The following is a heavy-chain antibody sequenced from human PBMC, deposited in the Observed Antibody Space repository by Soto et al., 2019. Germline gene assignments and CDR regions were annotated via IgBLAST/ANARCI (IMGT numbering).Heavy chain of an antibody. CDR2: INSDGSST. D-gene: IGHD3-22*01. J-gene: IGHJ3*02. V-gene: IGHV3-74*01. CDR3: ARDPDYYDSSGYYYRPSHAFDI. Sequence: EVQLVESGGGLVQPGGSLRLSCAASGFTFSSYWMHWVRQAPGKGLVWVSRINSDGSSTSYADSVKGRFTISRDNAKNTLYLQMNSLRAEDTAVYYCARDPDYYDSSGYYYRPSHAFDIWGQGTMVTVSS. CDR1: GFTFSSYW.